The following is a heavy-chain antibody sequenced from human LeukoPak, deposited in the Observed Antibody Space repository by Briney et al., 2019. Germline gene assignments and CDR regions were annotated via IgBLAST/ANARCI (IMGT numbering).Heavy chain of an antibody. Sequence: SETLSLTCTVSGVSTNSHYWSWIRQPPGEGLEWIGFIYDSGSANYKSSLESRVTMTLDTSKNQFSLKLNSVTAADTAVYYCARVLQNYYHLDVWGKGTTVTVSS. D-gene: IGHD3-3*01. CDR2: IYDSGSA. J-gene: IGHJ6*03. CDR3: ARVLQNYYHLDV. V-gene: IGHV4-59*11. CDR1: GVSTNSHY.